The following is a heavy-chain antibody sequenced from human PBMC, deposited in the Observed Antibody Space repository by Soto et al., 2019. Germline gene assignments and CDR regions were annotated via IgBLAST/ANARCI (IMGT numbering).Heavy chain of an antibody. Sequence: GESLKISCKGSGYSFTSYWIGWVRQMPGKGLDWMGIIYPGDSDTRYSPSFQGQVTISADKSISTAYLQWSSLKASDTAMYYCASHSSSNYDFWSGSKPFDYWGQGTLVTVSS. D-gene: IGHD3-3*01. J-gene: IGHJ4*02. V-gene: IGHV5-51*01. CDR2: IYPGDSDT. CDR3: ASHSSSNYDFWSGSKPFDY. CDR1: GYSFTSYW.